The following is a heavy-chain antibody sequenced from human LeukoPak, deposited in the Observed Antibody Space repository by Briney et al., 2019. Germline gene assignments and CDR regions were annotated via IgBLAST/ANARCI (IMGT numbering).Heavy chain of an antibody. CDR1: GYTFTGYY. D-gene: IGHD6-13*01. CDR2: INPNSGGT. Sequence: ASVKVSCKASGYTFTGYYMHWVRQAPGQGLEWMGWINPNSGGTNYAQKFQGRVTMTRDTSISTAYMELSRLRSDDTAVYYCARDRGERGSSWSLPAHGFDIWGQGTMVTVSS. V-gene: IGHV1-2*02. J-gene: IGHJ3*02. CDR3: ARDRGERGSSWSLPAHGFDI.